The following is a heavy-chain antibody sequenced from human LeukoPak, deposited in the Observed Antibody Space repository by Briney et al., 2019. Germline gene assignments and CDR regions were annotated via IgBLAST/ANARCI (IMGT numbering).Heavy chain of an antibody. V-gene: IGHV4-34*01. CDR1: GGSFSGYY. J-gene: IGHJ2*01. Sequence: SETLSLTCAVYGGSFSGYYWSWIRQPPGKGLEWIGEINHSGSTNYNPSLKSRVTISVDTSKNQFSLKLSSVTAADTAVYYCARHPLYWYFDLWGRGTLVTVSS. CDR3: ARHPLYWYFDL. CDR2: INHSGST.